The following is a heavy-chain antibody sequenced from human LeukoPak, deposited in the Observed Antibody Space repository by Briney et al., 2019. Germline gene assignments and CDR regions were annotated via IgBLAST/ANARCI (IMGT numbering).Heavy chain of an antibody. J-gene: IGHJ4*02. V-gene: IGHV1-24*01. CDR2: FDTEDGET. Sequence: ASVKVSCKVSGYTLTELSMHWVRQAPGKGLEWMGGFDTEDGETIYAQKFQGRVTMTEDTSTDPAYMELSSLRSEDTAVYYCATATYSGSYQYFDYWGQGTLVTVSS. CDR1: GYTLTELS. CDR3: ATATYSGSYQYFDY. D-gene: IGHD1-26*01.